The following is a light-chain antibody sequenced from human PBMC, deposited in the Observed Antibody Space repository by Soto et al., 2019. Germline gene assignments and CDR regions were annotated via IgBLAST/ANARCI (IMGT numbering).Light chain of an antibody. J-gene: IGLJ3*02. Sequence: QSVLTQPASVSGSPGQSITISCTGTSSDVGNYNFVSWYQQHPGKAPKLIIYEVSKRPSGVSDRFSGSKSGNTASLTISGLQAEDEADYHCCSYEVSRVWVFGGGTQLTVL. V-gene: IGLV2-23*02. CDR2: EVS. CDR1: SSDVGNYNF. CDR3: CSYEVSRVWV.